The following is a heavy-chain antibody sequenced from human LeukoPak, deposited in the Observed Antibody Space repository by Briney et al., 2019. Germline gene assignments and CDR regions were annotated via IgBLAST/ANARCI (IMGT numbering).Heavy chain of an antibody. CDR1: GYTFSGYY. D-gene: IGHD4-17*01. V-gene: IGHV1-2*02. CDR3: ARVASYGDLPDALEI. Sequence: ASVTVSCKASGYTFSGYYMQWVRQAPGQGLEWMGWINPHTGGTKYGHKFQGRVTMTRDRSISTAYMEVSSLRSDDTAVYYCARVASYGDLPDALEIWGQGTLVIVSS. J-gene: IGHJ3*02. CDR2: INPHTGGT.